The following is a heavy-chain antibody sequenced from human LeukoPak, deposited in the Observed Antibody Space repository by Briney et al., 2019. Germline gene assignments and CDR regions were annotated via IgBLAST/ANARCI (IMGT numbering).Heavy chain of an antibody. J-gene: IGHJ4*02. V-gene: IGHV1-2*02. D-gene: IGHD5-12*01. Sequence: ASVKVSCKASFSGNYFQWVRQAPGQGFEWIGCIDRNSGDTDYAQKFQGRVTTTRDTSSTTGYMELYGLRPDDTAIYHCATSQIRLGFFDNWGQGTLVFVS. CDR2: IDRNSGDT. CDR1: FSGNY. CDR3: ATSQIRLGFFDN.